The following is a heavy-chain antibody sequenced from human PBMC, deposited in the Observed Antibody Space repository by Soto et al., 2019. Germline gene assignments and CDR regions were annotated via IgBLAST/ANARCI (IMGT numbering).Heavy chain of an antibody. V-gene: IGHV3-30*18. CDR3: AKEGLTTAIYFDL. CDR1: GFTFSRFG. CDR2: VSYDGSNK. Sequence: QVQLVESGGGVVQPGRSLRLSCAASGFTFSRFGMHWVRQAPGKGLEWVAVVSYDGSNKFYADSVKGRFTISRDNSKNTLSLQINTLRAEDTAVYYCAKEGLTTAIYFDLWGQGTLVTVS. J-gene: IGHJ4*02. D-gene: IGHD5-18*01.